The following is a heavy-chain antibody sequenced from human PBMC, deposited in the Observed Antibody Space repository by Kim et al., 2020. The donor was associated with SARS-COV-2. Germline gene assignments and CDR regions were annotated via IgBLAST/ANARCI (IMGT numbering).Heavy chain of an antibody. CDR1: GFNFDTYP. Sequence: GGSLRLSCAAFGFNFDTYPMTWVRQAPGKGLEWVAGISDSGSNTYYADSVRGRFTISRDNAMNILFLQMDSLRAEDSALYYCAKDVSADYSDDAFDLWGHGTMVTVSA. J-gene: IGHJ3*01. CDR3: AKDVSADYSDDAFDL. V-gene: IGHV3-23*01. D-gene: IGHD4-4*01. CDR2: ISDSGSNT.